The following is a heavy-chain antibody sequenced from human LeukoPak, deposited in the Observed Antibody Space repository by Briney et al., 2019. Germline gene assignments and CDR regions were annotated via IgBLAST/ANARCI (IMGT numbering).Heavy chain of an antibody. CDR3: ARDVYYYDSSHSRAFDI. CDR1: GGSFSGYY. V-gene: IGHV4-34*01. J-gene: IGHJ3*02. Sequence: SETLSLTCAVYGGSFSGYYWSWIRQPPGKGLEWIGEINHSGSTNYNPSLKSRVTISVDTSKNHFSLKLSSVTAADTAVYYCARDVYYYDSSHSRAFDIWGQGTMVTVSS. CDR2: INHSGST. D-gene: IGHD3-22*01.